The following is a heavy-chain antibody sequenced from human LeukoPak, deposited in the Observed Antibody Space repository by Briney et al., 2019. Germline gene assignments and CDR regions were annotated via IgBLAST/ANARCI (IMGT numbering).Heavy chain of an antibody. Sequence: SETLSLTCTVSGGSISSYYWSWIRQPAGKGLEWIGRIYSSGSTTYNPSLKSRVTISVDTSKNQFSLKLSSVTAADTAVYYCARHRILLGVCWFDPWGQGTLVTVSS. D-gene: IGHD3-16*01. CDR2: IYSSGST. J-gene: IGHJ5*02. CDR3: ARHRILLGVCWFDP. V-gene: IGHV4-4*07. CDR1: GGSISSYY.